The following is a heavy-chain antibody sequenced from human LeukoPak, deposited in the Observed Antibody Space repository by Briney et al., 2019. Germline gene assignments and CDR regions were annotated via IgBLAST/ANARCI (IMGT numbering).Heavy chain of an antibody. CDR3: AREGDIVVVPAGGWFDP. V-gene: IGHV4-30-2*01. J-gene: IGHJ5*02. Sequence: SETLSLTCTVSGGSISSGGYYWSWIRQPPGKGLEWIGYIYHSGSTYYNPSLKSRVTISVDRSKNQFSLKLSSVTAADTAVYYCAREGDIVVVPAGGWFDPWGQGTLVTVSS. D-gene: IGHD2-2*01. CDR2: IYHSGST. CDR1: GGSISSGGYY.